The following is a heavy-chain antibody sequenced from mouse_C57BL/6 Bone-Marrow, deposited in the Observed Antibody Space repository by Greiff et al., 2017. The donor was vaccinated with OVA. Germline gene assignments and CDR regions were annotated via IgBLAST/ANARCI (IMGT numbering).Heavy chain of an antibody. J-gene: IGHJ1*03. CDR3: AQIAMITNWYFDV. Sequence: QVTLKESGPGILQPSQTLSLTCSFSGFSLSTSNMGIGWLRQPSGKGLEWLAHICWNDDKYYKPSTKSRLTISKDTSNTQVFLKITSVDTADTATYYCAQIAMITNWYFDVWGTGTTVTVSS. CDR1: GFSLSTSNMG. V-gene: IGHV8-5*01. CDR2: ICWNDDK. D-gene: IGHD2-4*01.